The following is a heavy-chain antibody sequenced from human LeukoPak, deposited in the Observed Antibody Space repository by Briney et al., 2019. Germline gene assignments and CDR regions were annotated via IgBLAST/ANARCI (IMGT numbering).Heavy chain of an antibody. D-gene: IGHD3-3*01. V-gene: IGHV3-7*01. CDR1: GFTVSSKY. J-gene: IGHJ6*02. CDR3: ARCHDLESRYYYYYGMDV. Sequence: GGSLRLSCAASGFTVSSKYMSWVRQAPGKGLEWVANIKQDGGERYYVDSVKGRFTISRDNAKNSLYLQMNSLRAEDTAVYYCARCHDLESRYYYYYGMDVWGQGTTVTVSS. CDR2: IKQDGGER.